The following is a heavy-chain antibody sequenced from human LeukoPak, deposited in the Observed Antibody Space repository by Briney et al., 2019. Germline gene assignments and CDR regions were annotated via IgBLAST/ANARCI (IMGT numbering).Heavy chain of an antibody. J-gene: IGHJ4*02. V-gene: IGHV4-39*02. CDR3: ACGTYYYDSSGYYYISLFDY. CDR1: GGSISRSSYY. D-gene: IGHD3-22*01. CDR2: IHYSGII. Sequence: SETLSLTCTVSGGSISRSSYYWGCIRQPPGKGLEWIGSIHYSGIIYYNPSLKSRVTISVDTSKNHFSLKLSSVTAADTAVYYCACGTYYYDSSGYYYISLFDYWGQGTLVTVSS.